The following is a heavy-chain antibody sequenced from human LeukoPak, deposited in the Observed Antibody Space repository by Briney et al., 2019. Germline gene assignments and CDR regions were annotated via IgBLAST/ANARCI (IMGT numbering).Heavy chain of an antibody. CDR2: ISYDGSNK. J-gene: IGHJ4*02. Sequence: GGSLRLSCAASGFTFSSYAMHWVRQAPGKGLEWVAVISYDGSNKYYADSVKGRFTISRDNSKNTLYLQMNSLRAEDTAVYYCARSIAALFDYWGQGTLVTVSS. CDR1: GFTFSSYA. V-gene: IGHV3-30*01. CDR3: ARSIAALFDY. D-gene: IGHD6-6*01.